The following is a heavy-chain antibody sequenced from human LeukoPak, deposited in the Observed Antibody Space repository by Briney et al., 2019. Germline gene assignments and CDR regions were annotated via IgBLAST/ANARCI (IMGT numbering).Heavy chain of an antibody. CDR2: INPNSGGT. Sequence: GASVKVSCRASGYTFTGYYMHWVRQAPGQGLEWMGWINPNSGGTNYAQKFQGRVTMTRDTSISTAYMELSRLRSDDTAVYYCARPYTEYYDILTGYYNAPWGAFDIWGQGTMVTVSS. V-gene: IGHV1-2*02. D-gene: IGHD3-9*01. J-gene: IGHJ3*02. CDR1: GYTFTGYY. CDR3: ARPYTEYYDILTGYYNAPWGAFDI.